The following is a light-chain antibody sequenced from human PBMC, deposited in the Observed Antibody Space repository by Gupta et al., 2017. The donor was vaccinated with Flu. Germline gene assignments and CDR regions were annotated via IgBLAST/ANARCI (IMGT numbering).Light chain of an antibody. Sequence: GTSSDVGGYNYVSWYQQHPGKVPKLMIYEVSNRPSGVSNRFSGSKSGNTASLTISGLQTQDEADYYCSSYATSSTPHVVFGGGTRLTVL. V-gene: IGLV2-14*01. CDR2: EVS. CDR3: SSYATSSTPHVV. CDR1: SSDVGGYNY. J-gene: IGLJ2*01.